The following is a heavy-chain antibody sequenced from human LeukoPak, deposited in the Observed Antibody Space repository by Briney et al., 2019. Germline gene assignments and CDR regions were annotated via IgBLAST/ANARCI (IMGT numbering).Heavy chain of an antibody. V-gene: IGHV1-46*01. CDR2: INPSGGST. CDR3: ASSLRQWLDY. Sequence: ASVTVSFRASENTFATNYVHWVRQAPGQGLEWMGIINPSGGSTSYAQKFQGRVTMTRDTSTSTVYMELSSLRSEDTAVYYCASSLRQWLDYWGQGTLVTVSS. CDR1: ENTFATNY. J-gene: IGHJ4*02. D-gene: IGHD6-19*01.